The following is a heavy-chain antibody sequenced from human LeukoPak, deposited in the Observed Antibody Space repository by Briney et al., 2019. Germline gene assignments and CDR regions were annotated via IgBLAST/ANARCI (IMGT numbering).Heavy chain of an antibody. V-gene: IGHV1-69*06. D-gene: IGHD2-15*01. CDR3: AREFDYIVVVVAAIERRGAFDI. Sequence: ASVKVSCKASGGTFSSYAISWVRQAPGQGLEWMGGIIPIFGTANYAQKFQGRVTITADKSTSTAYMELSSLRSEDTAVYYCAREFDYIVVVVAAIERRGAFDIWGQGTMVTVSS. CDR2: IIPIFGTA. J-gene: IGHJ3*02. CDR1: GGTFSSYA.